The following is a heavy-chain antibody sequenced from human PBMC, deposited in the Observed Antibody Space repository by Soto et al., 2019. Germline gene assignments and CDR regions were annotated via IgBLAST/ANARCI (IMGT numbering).Heavy chain of an antibody. J-gene: IGHJ5*02. CDR3: ARDSPQYYYDSSGYPFDP. CDR2: IIPIFGTA. CDR1: GGTFSSYA. D-gene: IGHD3-22*01. V-gene: IGHV1-69*06. Sequence: SVKVSCKASGGTFSSYAISWVRQAPGQGLEWMGGIIPIFGTANYAQKFQGRVTITADKSTSTAYMELSSLRSEDTAVYYCARDSPQYYYDSSGYPFDPWGQGTLVTVSS.